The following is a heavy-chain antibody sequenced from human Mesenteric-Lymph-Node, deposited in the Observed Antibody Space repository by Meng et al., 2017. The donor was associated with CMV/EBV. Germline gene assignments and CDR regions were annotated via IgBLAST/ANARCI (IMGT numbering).Heavy chain of an antibody. CDR1: GYTFTSYD. CDR3: AREGSGVGYYSYYGMDV. V-gene: IGHV1-8*03. CDR2: MNPNSGNT. D-gene: IGHD3-3*01. Sequence: ASVKVSCKASGYTFTSYDINWVRQATGQGLEWMGWMNPNSGNTGYAQKFQGRVTITRNTSISTAYMELSSLRSEDTAVYYCAREGSGVGYYSYYGMDVWGQGTTVTVSS. J-gene: IGHJ6*02.